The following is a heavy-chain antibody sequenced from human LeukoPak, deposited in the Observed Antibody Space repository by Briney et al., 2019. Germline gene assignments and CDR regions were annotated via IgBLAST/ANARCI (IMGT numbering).Heavy chain of an antibody. J-gene: IGHJ6*02. D-gene: IGHD5-24*01. CDR2: IYYSGST. CDR1: GGSVSSGSYY. CDR3: AREVSEMATSQGRYDLDV. Sequence: SETLSLTCTVSGGSVSSGSYYWSWIRQPPGKGLEWIGYIYYSGSTYYNPSLKSRISMSVDTSKNQFSLRLSSVTAADTAVYHCAREVSEMATSQGRYDLDVWGQGTTVTVPS. V-gene: IGHV4-30-4*08.